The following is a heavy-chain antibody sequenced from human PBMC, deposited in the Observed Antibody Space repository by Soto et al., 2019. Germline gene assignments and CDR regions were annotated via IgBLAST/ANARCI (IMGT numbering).Heavy chain of an antibody. J-gene: IGHJ5*02. Sequence: QITLKESGPTLVKPTQTLTLTCTFSGFSLSTSGVGVGWIRQPPGKALEWLALIYWDDDKRYSPSLKSRLTITKDTSKNQVVLTMTNMDPVDTATYYCAHRPRLRWFGDLGGWFDPWGQGTLVTVSS. V-gene: IGHV2-5*02. D-gene: IGHD3-10*01. CDR2: IYWDDDK. CDR3: AHRPRLRWFGDLGGWFDP. CDR1: GFSLSTSGVG.